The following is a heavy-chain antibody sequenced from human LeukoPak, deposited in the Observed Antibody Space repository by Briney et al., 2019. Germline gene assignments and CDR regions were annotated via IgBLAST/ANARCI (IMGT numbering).Heavy chain of an antibody. Sequence: GWSLRLSCAASGFIFSSYAMSLVRQAPGKGLEWASYGGSGGSTYYADSVKGRFTVSRDNSKSTLYLQMNSLTAEDTAVYYCAKMRGQYYHSYYMDAWGKGTTVTVSS. CDR3: AKMRGQYYHSYYMDA. J-gene: IGHJ6*03. CDR2: GGSGGST. V-gene: IGHV3-23*01. CDR1: GFIFSSYA.